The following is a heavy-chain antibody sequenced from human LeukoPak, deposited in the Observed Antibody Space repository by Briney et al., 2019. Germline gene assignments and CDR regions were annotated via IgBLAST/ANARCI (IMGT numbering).Heavy chain of an antibody. D-gene: IGHD3-22*01. CDR1: GYSVTEVA. CDR2: ISAYNGNT. J-gene: IGHJ1*01. Sequence: ASVKVSCKVSGYSVTEVAIHWVRQAPGQGLEWMGWISAYNGNTNYAQKLQGRVTMTTDTSTSTAYMELSRLRSDDTAVYYCARASYDSSDYEYFQHWGQGTLVTVSS. V-gene: IGHV1-18*01. CDR3: ARASYDSSDYEYFQH.